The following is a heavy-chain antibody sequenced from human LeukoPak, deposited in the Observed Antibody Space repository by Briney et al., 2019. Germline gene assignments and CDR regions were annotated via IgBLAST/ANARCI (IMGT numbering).Heavy chain of an antibody. J-gene: IGHJ4*02. D-gene: IGHD6-13*01. V-gene: IGHV1-2*02. CDR2: INPISGGT. Sequence: ASVKVSCTASGYTFSGYYLHWVRQAPGQGLEWMGWINPISGGTNYAQKYQGRVTMTRDTSITTAYMEVSRLRSDDTAVYYCARPYRISWYYPAGVWGQGTPVTVSS. CDR3: ARPYRISWYYPAGV. CDR1: GYTFSGYY.